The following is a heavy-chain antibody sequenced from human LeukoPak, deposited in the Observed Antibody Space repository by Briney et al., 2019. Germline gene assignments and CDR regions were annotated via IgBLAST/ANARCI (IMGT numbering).Heavy chain of an antibody. V-gene: IGHV4-39*07. Sequence: SETLSLTCTVSGGSISSSSYYWGWIRQPPGKGLEWIGSIYYSGNTYYNPSLKSRVTISVDTSKNQFSLKLSSVTAADTAVYYCARLAVAGTGIPKFDYWGQGTLVTVSS. D-gene: IGHD6-19*01. J-gene: IGHJ4*02. CDR2: IYYSGNT. CDR3: ARLAVAGTGIPKFDY. CDR1: GGSISSSSYY.